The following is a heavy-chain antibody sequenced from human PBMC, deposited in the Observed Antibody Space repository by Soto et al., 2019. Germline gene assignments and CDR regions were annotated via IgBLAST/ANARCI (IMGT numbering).Heavy chain of an antibody. CDR3: ARSDHVDRYFDY. J-gene: IGHJ4*02. CDR1: GYSFTNYA. V-gene: IGHV1-18*01. D-gene: IGHD3-16*01. Sequence: QVELVQSGPEVKKPGASVKVSCKASGYSFTNYAIGWVRQAPGQGLEWVGWISPFHGDTNYAQNLHGRITVTTDSSTSPAYMDVGRLRSDDTAVYYCARSDHVDRYFDYWGQGTRITVSS. CDR2: ISPFHGDT.